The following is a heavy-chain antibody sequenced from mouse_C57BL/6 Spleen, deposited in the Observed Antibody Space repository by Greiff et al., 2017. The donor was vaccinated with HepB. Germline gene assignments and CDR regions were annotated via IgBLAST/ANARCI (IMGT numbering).Heavy chain of an antibody. CDR1: GFTFSDYY. V-gene: IGHV5-12*01. CDR3: ARIPMDY. Sequence: EVQGVESGGGLVQPGGSLKLSCAASGFTFSDYYMYWVRQTPEKRLEWVAYISNGGGSTYYPDTVKGRFTISRDNAKNTLYLQMSRLKSEDTAMYYCARIPMDYWGQGTSVTVSS. J-gene: IGHJ4*01. CDR2: ISNGGGST.